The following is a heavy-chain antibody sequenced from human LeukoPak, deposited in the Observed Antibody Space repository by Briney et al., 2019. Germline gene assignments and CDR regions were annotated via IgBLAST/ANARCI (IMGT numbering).Heavy chain of an antibody. D-gene: IGHD3-16*01. J-gene: IGHJ6*04. V-gene: IGHV3-11*01. CDR1: GFTFSDYY. CDR3: ARGGANGMAV. CDR2: MSGDADVI. Sequence: PGGSLRLSCAASGFTFSDYYMTWIRQVPGKGLEWVSYMSGDADVINYADSVKGRFTISRDNARRSVYLQMNSLRAEDTALYYGARGGANGMAVWGKGTTFTVSS.